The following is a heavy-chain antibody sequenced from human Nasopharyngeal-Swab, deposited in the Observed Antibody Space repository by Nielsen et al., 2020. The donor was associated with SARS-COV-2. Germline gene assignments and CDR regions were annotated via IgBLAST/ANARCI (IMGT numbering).Heavy chain of an antibody. CDR2: INQDGSEE. V-gene: IGHV3-7*01. CDR1: GFTFSSYA. Sequence: GESLKISCAASGFTFSSYAMSWVRQAPGKGLEWVANINQDGSEEYYVASVKGRFTISRDNAKKTLYLQMNSLRAEDTAVYYCARTRYCSSGSCYMDVWGKGTTVTVSS. J-gene: IGHJ6*03. D-gene: IGHD2-15*01. CDR3: ARTRYCSSGSCYMDV.